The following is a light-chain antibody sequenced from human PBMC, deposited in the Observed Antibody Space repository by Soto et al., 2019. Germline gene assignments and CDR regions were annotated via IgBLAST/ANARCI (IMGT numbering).Light chain of an antibody. CDR3: HKYNSATPFS. J-gene: IGKJ3*01. CDR2: AAS. V-gene: IGKV1-27*01. Sequence: DIQMTQSPSSLSASVGDRVTITCRASQGISNYLAWYQQKPGKVPKLLIYAASTLQSGVPSRFSGSGSGSDFTLTISCLQPADVATYYCHKYNSATPFSFGPGTKVDIK. CDR1: QGISNY.